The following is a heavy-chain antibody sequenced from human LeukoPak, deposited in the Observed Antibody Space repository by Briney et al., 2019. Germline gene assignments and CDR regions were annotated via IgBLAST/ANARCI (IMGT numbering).Heavy chain of an antibody. J-gene: IGHJ2*01. V-gene: IGHV3-33*01. CDR2: IWYDGSNK. CDR3: ARDYLDWYFDL. Sequence: GRSLRLSCAASGFTFSSYVMHWVRQAPGKGLEWVAGIWYDGSNKYYADSVKGRFTISRDNSKNTLYLQMNRLRAEDTAVYYCARDYLDWYFDLWGRGTLVTVSS. CDR1: GFTFSSYV.